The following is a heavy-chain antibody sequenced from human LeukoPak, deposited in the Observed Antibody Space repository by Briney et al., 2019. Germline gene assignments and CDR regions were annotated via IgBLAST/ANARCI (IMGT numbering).Heavy chain of an antibody. CDR1: GYTFTSYG. J-gene: IGHJ4*02. Sequence: EASVTVSCTASGYTFTSYGISWVRQAPGQGLEWMGWISAYNGNTNYAQKLQGRVTMTTDTSTSTAYMELRSLRSDDTAVYYCARANKQWLVFSLDYWGQGTLVTVSS. V-gene: IGHV1-18*01. CDR2: ISAYNGNT. D-gene: IGHD6-19*01. CDR3: ARANKQWLVFSLDY.